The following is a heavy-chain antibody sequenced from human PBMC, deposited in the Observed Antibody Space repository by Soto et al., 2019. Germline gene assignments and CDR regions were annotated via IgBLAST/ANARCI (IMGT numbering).Heavy chain of an antibody. CDR2: MNPNSGNT. Sequence: QVQLVQSGAEVKKPGASVKVSCKASGYSFSDYDINWVRQATGQGPEWMGWMNPNSGNTGYAQKFQGRVTMTRNTSINTAYMELSSLGSEDTAVYXXXXXNRYNWNDEGWFDPWGQGTLVTVSS. V-gene: IGHV1-8*01. CDR3: XXXNRYNWNDEGWFDP. CDR1: GYSFSDYD. J-gene: IGHJ5*02. D-gene: IGHD1-20*01.